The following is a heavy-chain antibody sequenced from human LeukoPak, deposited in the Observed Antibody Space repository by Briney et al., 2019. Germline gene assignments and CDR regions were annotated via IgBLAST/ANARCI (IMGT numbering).Heavy chain of an antibody. V-gene: IGHV3-23*01. D-gene: IGHD6-13*01. Sequence: PGGSLRLSCAASGFTFSSYAMSWVRQAPGKGLEWVSAISGSGGSTYYAESVKGRFTISRDNSKNTRYLQMNRLRDEDTAVYYCAKDTIAAAGTRWFDPWGQGTLVPVSS. CDR3: AKDTIAAAGTRWFDP. J-gene: IGHJ5*02. CDR2: ISGSGGST. CDR1: GFTFSSYA.